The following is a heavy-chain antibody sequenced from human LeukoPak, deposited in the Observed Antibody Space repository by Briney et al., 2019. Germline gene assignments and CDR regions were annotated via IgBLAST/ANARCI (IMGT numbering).Heavy chain of an antibody. J-gene: IGHJ4*02. CDR3: ARGRYYDSSGRDYFGY. CDR1: GGSISSSSYY. V-gene: IGHV4-39*01. D-gene: IGHD3-22*01. CDR2: IYYSGST. Sequence: SETLSLTCTVSGGSISSSSYYWGWIRQPPGKGLEWIGSIYYSGSTYYNPSLKSRVTISVDTSKNQFSLKLSSVTAADTAVYYCARGRYYDSSGRDYFGYWGQGTLVTVSS.